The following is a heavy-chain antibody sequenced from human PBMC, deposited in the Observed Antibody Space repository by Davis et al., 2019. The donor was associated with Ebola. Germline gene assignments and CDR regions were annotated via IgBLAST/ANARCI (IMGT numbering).Heavy chain of an antibody. CDR2: IIPIFGTA. D-gene: IGHD1-1*01. J-gene: IGHJ4*02. CDR1: GGTFSSYA. V-gene: IGHV1-69*06. Sequence: SVKVSCKASGGTFSSYAISWVRQAPGQGLEWMGGIIPIFGTANYAQKFQGRVTITADKSTSTAYMELSRLRSDDTAVYYCARWGRGGLEAGHFDYWGQGTLVTVSS. CDR3: ARWGRGGLEAGHFDY.